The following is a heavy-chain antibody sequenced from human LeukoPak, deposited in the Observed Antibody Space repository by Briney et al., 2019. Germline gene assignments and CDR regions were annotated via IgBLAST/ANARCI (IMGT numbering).Heavy chain of an antibody. CDR2: ISSSGSYT. Sequence: GGSLRLSCAASGFTFSSYSMNWVRQAPGKGLEWVSSISSSGSYTYYADSLKGRFTISRDNAKNSLSLQMNSLRAEDTAVYYCARDPRDYYDSSGYGRLSYWGQGTLVTVSS. CDR3: ARDPRDYYDSSGYGRLSY. V-gene: IGHV3-21*01. J-gene: IGHJ4*02. D-gene: IGHD3-22*01. CDR1: GFTFSSYS.